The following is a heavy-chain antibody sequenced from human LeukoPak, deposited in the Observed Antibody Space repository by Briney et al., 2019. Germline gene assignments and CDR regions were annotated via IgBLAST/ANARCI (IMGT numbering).Heavy chain of an antibody. Sequence: SETLSLTCTVSGGSISSYYWSWIRQPPGKGLEWIGYIYYSGSTNYNPSLKSRITISVDTSKNQFSLKLSSVTAADTAVYYCARAPEEGLPYYYYGMDVWGQGTTVTVSS. J-gene: IGHJ6*02. CDR1: GGSISSYY. D-gene: IGHD5-12*01. V-gene: IGHV4-59*01. CDR3: ARAPEEGLPYYYYGMDV. CDR2: IYYSGST.